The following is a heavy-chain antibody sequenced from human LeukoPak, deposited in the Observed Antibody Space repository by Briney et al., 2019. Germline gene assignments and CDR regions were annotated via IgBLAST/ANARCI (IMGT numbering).Heavy chain of an antibody. CDR2: ISSSGSTI. Sequence: GGSLRLSCAASGFTFSSYEMNWVRQAPGKGLEWVSYISSSGSTIYYADSVKGRFTISRDNSKNTLYLQMNSLRAEDTAVYYCARFGSNYYYYMDVWGKGTTVTISS. V-gene: IGHV3-48*03. CDR1: GFTFSSYE. D-gene: IGHD3-10*01. CDR3: ARFGSNYYYYMDV. J-gene: IGHJ6*03.